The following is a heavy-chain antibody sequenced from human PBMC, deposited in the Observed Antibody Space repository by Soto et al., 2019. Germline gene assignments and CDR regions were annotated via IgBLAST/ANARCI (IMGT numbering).Heavy chain of an antibody. CDR2: ISGGGGTT. CDR3: AKERPYNWNVGGGGDWFGP. CDR1: GFTFSSYA. Sequence: EVQLLESGGDLVQPGGSLRLSCAASGFTFSSYAMTWVRQAPGKGLEWVSTISGGGGTTYYADSVKGRFTVSRDNSTNTLYLHRNSRRAEASAIYYCAKERPYNWNVGGGGDWFGPWGQGTLVTVSS. D-gene: IGHD1-1*01. J-gene: IGHJ5*02. V-gene: IGHV3-23*01.